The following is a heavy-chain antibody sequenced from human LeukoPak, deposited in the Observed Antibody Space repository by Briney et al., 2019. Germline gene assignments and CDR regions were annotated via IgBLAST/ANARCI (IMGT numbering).Heavy chain of an antibody. CDR2: ISAYNGNT. CDR3: ARDTDNWNYGY. V-gene: IGHV1-18*01. J-gene: IGHJ4*02. Sequence: ASVKVSCKASGYTFTSYGISWVRQAPGQGLEWMGWISAYNGNTNYAQKLQGRVTMTTDTSTSTACMELRSLRSDDTAVYYCARDTDNWNYGYWGQGTLVTVSS. CDR1: GYTFTSYG. D-gene: IGHD1-7*01.